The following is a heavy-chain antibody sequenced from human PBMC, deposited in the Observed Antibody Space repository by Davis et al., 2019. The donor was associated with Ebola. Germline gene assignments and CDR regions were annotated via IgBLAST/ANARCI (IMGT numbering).Heavy chain of an antibody. Sequence: GESLKISCKGSGYSFTSYWISWVRQMPGKGLEWMGRIDPSDSYTNYSPSFQGHVTISADKSISTAYLQWSSLKASDTAMYYCARTLGYCSGGSCPYYYYYMDVWGKGTTVTVSS. CDR2: IDPSDSYT. CDR1: GYSFTSYW. D-gene: IGHD2-15*01. V-gene: IGHV5-10-1*01. J-gene: IGHJ6*03. CDR3: ARTLGYCSGGSCPYYYYYMDV.